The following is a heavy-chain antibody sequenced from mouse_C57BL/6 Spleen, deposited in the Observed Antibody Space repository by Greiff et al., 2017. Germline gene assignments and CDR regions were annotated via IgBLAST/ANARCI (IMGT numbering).Heavy chain of an antibody. J-gene: IGHJ4*01. CDR2: SRNKANDYTT. Sequence: EVQLVESGGGLVQSGRSLRLSCATSGFTFSDFYMEWVRQAPGKGLEWIAASRNKANDYTTEYSASVKGRFIVSRDTSQSILYLQMNALRAEDTAIYYCARDAKRGMGGWGQGVSVTVSS. V-gene: IGHV7-1*01. CDR3: ARDAKRGMGG. CDR1: GFTFSDFY. D-gene: IGHD2-3*01.